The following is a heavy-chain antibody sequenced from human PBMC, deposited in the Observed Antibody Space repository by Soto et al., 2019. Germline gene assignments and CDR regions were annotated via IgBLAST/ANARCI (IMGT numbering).Heavy chain of an antibody. CDR1: GFTFSSYG. Sequence: QVQLVESGGGVVQPGRSLRLSCAASGFTFSSYGMHWVRQAPGKGLEWVAVISYDGSNKYYADSVKGRFTISRDNSKNTLYLQMNSLRAEDTAVYYCATRLASKYFQHWGQGTLVTVSS. V-gene: IGHV3-30*03. J-gene: IGHJ1*01. CDR3: ATRLASKYFQH. CDR2: ISYDGSNK. D-gene: IGHD3-3*02.